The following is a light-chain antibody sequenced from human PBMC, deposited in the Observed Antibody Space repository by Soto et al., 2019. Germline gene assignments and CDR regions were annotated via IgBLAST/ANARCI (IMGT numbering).Light chain of an antibody. CDR3: VSYTDTDTLV. CDR1: SSDVGGYNY. V-gene: IGLV2-14*01. Sequence: QSALTQPASVSGSPGQSITISCTGTSSDVGGYNYVSWYQQGPGKAPKLLIFEVTNRPSGVSSRFSGSRSGNTASLTISGLQPDDEGDYFCVSYTDTDTLVFGTGTKVTVL. J-gene: IGLJ1*01. CDR2: EVT.